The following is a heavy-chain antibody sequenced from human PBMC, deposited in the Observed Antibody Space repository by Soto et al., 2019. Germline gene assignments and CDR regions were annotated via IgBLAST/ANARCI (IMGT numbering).Heavy chain of an antibody. J-gene: IGHJ6*02. CDR2: ISYTGTT. Sequence: SETLSLTCTVSGGSISSYYWSWIRQPPGKGLEWIGAISYTGTTYDNPSLKSRAIIFLDASKMQFSLRLSSLTAADTAVYYCARHVYDSGYYSVKGLDVWGQGTTVTVS. CDR1: GGSISSYY. CDR3: ARHVYDSGYYSVKGLDV. V-gene: IGHV4-59*04. D-gene: IGHD3-10*01.